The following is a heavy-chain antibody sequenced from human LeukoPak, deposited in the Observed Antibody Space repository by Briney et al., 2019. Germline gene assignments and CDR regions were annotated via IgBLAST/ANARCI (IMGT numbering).Heavy chain of an antibody. CDR3: AAGYCSSTSCYGEGYFDY. J-gene: IGHJ4*02. CDR1: GYTFTSYY. CDR2: INPSGGST. V-gene: IGHV1-46*01. D-gene: IGHD2-2*01. Sequence: ASVKVSCKASGYTFTSYYMHWVRQAPGQGLEWMGIINPSGGSTSYAQKFQGRVTMTRDTSTSTVYMELSSLRSEDTAVYYCAAGYCSSTSCYGEGYFDYWGQGTLVTVSS.